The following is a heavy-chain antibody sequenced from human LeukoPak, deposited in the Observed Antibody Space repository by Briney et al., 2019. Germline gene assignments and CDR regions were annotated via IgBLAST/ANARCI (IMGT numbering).Heavy chain of an antibody. J-gene: IGHJ5*02. CDR1: GGTFSSYA. CDR3: ARAPDRLTGYDWFDP. D-gene: IGHD3-9*01. V-gene: IGHV1-69*04. CDR2: IIPILGIA. Sequence: ASVKVSCKASGGTFSSYAISWVRQAPGQGLEWMGRIIPILGIANYAQKFQGRVTIPEDKSTSTAYMELSSLRSEDTAVYYCARAPDRLTGYDWFDPWGQGTLVTVSS.